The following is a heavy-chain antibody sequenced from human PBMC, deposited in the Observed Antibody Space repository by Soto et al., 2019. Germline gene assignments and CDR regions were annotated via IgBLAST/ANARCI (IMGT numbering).Heavy chain of an antibody. Sequence: QVQLVQSGAEVKKPGASVKVSCKVSGYTFTGNYMHWMRQAPGQGPEWMGWINPRNGDTDYAQKFRGGVAIRRDASVRTAYMDLSRLTSDDTAIYFCVRGGGVDVVTPTRIVFDYWGQGTLLTVSS. D-gene: IGHD2-21*02. CDR3: VRGGGVDVVTPTRIVFDY. J-gene: IGHJ4*02. CDR2: INPRNGDT. CDR1: GYTFTGNY. V-gene: IGHV1-2*02.